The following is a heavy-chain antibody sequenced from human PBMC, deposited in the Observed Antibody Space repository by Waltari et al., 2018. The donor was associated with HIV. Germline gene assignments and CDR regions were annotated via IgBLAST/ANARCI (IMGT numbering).Heavy chain of an antibody. J-gene: IGHJ4*02. D-gene: IGHD6-19*01. Sequence: QVQLVQFGAEVKNPGASVKVSCKASGYTFPSSDINWVRQATGQGLEWMGWMNPNSGNTGYAKKFQGRVTMTRNTSISTAYMELSSLRSEDTAVYYCAREALWQWPDYWGQGTLVTVSS. CDR1: GYTFPSSD. V-gene: IGHV1-8*01. CDR3: AREALWQWPDY. CDR2: MNPNSGNT.